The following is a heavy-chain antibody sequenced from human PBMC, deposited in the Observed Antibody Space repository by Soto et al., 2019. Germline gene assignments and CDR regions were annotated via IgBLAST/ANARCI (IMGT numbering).Heavy chain of an antibody. J-gene: IGHJ4*02. CDR1: GFTFSNSA. D-gene: IGHD3-3*01. CDR2: IVVGSGNT. CDR3: AADYDFWSGHYTFDY. V-gene: IGHV1-58*01. Sequence: VASVKVSCKASGFTFSNSAVQWVRQGRGQRLEWIGWIVVGSGNTNYAQKFQERVTIMRDMSTSTAYMELSSLRSEDTAVYYCAADYDFWSGHYTFDYWGQGTLVTVSS.